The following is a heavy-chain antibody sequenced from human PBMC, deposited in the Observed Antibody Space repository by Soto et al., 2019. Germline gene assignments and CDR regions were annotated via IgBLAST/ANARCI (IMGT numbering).Heavy chain of an antibody. CDR3: ARVLYYGSGSYSPYGMDG. J-gene: IGHJ6*02. V-gene: IGHV1-69*01. CDR1: GVSFNNNG. Sequence: QVQLVQSGAEVKKPGSSVKVSCKTSGVSFNNNGIGWVRQAPGHGLEWMGGVSPPFRTSNYARKFQGRLSITADASTGIVNMELSRLTSADTAQYYCARVLYYGSGSYSPYGMDGWGQGTMVTVCS. D-gene: IGHD3-10*01. CDR2: VSPPFRTS.